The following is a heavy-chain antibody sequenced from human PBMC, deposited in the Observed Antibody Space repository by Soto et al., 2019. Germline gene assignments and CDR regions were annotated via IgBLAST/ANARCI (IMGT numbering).Heavy chain of an antibody. J-gene: IGHJ4*02. CDR2: ISYDGSNK. V-gene: IGHV3-30*03. D-gene: IGHD3-22*01. CDR1: GFTFSSYG. CDR3: ARFLENYYDSSGSDPLDY. Sequence: QVQLVESGGGVVQPGRSLRLSCAASGFTFSSYGMHWVRQAPGKGLEWVAGISYDGSNKYYADSVKGRFTISRDNSKNTLYLQMNSLRAEDTAVYYCARFLENYYDSSGSDPLDYWGQGTLVTVSS.